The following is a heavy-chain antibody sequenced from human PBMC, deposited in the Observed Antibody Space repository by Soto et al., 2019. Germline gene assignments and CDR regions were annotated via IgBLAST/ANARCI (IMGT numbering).Heavy chain of an antibody. CDR2: INGYNGDT. J-gene: IGHJ3*01. V-gene: IGHV1-18*04. D-gene: IGHD1-1*01. CDR3: ERWAGTYHYDAFDS. CDR1: GYTFTSYG. Sequence: ASVQVSCKASGYTFTSYGIGWVRQAPGQGLEWMGWINGYNGDTNYAQKLQGRVTVTTDTSTSTAYMELRSLTSDDTAVYYCERWAGTYHYDAFDSWGQGKVVTVPS.